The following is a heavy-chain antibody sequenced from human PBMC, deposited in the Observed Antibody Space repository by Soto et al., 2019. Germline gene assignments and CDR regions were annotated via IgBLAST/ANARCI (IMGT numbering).Heavy chain of an antibody. CDR2: INPSGGST. D-gene: IGHD3-10*01. CDR1: GYTFTSYY. J-gene: IGHJ6*02. CDR3: ARDKRGPMVRGVIIYYYGMAV. V-gene: IGHV1-46*01. Sequence: QVQLVQSGAEVKKPGASVKVSCKASGYTFTSYYMHWVRQAPGQGLEWMGIINPSGGSTSYAQKFQGRVTMTRDTSTSTVYMELSSLRSEDTALYYCARDKRGPMVRGVIIYYYGMAVWGQGTTVTVSS.